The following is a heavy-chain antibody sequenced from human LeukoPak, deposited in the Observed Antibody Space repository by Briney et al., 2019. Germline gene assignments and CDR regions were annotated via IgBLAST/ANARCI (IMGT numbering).Heavy chain of an antibody. D-gene: IGHD5-18*01. CDR3: ARQRSGHSYDY. CDR1: GSSFSTYW. CDR2: IYPGDSDT. V-gene: IGHV5-51*01. Sequence: GASLQISCKASGSSFSTYWIAWVRQLPGKGLEWMGIIYPGDSDTRYSPSFQGQVTISADKFITTAYLQLNSLKASDTAMYYCARQRSGHSYDYWGQGTPVAVSS. J-gene: IGHJ4*02.